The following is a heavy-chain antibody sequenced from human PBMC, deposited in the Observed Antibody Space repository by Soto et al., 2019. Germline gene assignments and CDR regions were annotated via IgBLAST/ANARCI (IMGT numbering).Heavy chain of an antibody. CDR1: GYTFTSYG. V-gene: IGHV1-18*01. Sequence: ASVKVSCKASGYTFTSYGISWVRQAPGQGLEWMGRFSVNYGNTNYAQKFQGRVTITADKSTSTAYMELSSLRSEDTAVYYCASEEPTIFGVVQYFDYWGQGTLVTVSS. CDR2: FSVNYGNT. D-gene: IGHD3-3*01. CDR3: ASEEPTIFGVVQYFDY. J-gene: IGHJ4*02.